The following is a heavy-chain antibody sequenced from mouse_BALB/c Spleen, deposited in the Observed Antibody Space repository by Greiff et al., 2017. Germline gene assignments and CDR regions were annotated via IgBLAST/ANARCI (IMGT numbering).Heavy chain of an antibody. CDR3: ARSPYYDYDVGAMDY. J-gene: IGHJ4*01. CDR2: INPSSGYT. Sequence: VQLQQSGAELARPGASVKMSCKASGYTFTSYTMHWVKQRPGQGLEWIGYINPSSGYTNYNQKFKDKATLTADKSSSTAYMQLSSLTSEDSAVYYCARSPYYDYDVGAMDYWGQGTSVTVSS. V-gene: IGHV1-4*01. D-gene: IGHD2-4*01. CDR1: GYTFTSYT.